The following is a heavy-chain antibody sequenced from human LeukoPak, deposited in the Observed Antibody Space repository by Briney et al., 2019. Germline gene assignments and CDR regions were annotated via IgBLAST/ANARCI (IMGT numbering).Heavy chain of an antibody. CDR1: GGSISSGGYS. Sequence: PSETLSLTCAVSGGSISSGGYSWSRIRQPPGKGLEWIGYIYHSGSTYYNPSLKSRVTISVDRSKNQFSLKLSSVTAADTAVYYCARGDTAMATGFDYWGQGTLVTVSS. CDR3: ARGDTAMATGFDY. V-gene: IGHV4-30-2*01. D-gene: IGHD5-18*01. J-gene: IGHJ4*02. CDR2: IYHSGST.